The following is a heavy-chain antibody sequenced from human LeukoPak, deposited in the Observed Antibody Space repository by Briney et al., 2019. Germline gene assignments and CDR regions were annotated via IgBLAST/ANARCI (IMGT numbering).Heavy chain of an antibody. CDR3: ARNKSASQYYFDY. V-gene: IGHV3-48*01. D-gene: IGHD2-2*01. J-gene: IGHJ4*02. Sequence: GGSLRLSCAASGFSFSGHSMNWVRQAPGGGLEWVAFISDSGSPIYYADSVRGRFTISRDNADNSLYLQMNSLRAEDSAVYFCARNKSASQYYFDYWGQGALVTVSS. CDR2: ISDSGSPI. CDR1: GFSFSGHS.